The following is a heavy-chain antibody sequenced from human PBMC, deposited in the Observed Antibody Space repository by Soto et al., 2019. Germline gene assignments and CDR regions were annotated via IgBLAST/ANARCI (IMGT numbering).Heavy chain of an antibody. Sequence: SETLSLTCTVSGGSISSSSYYWGWIRQPPGKGLEWIGSIYYSGSTYYNPSLKSRVTISVDTSKNQFSLKLSSVTAADTAVYYCARHPLSIAARPTVYFNYWGQGTLVTVSS. J-gene: IGHJ4*02. CDR2: IYYSGST. V-gene: IGHV4-39*01. D-gene: IGHD6-6*01. CDR1: GGSISSSSYY. CDR3: ARHPLSIAARPTVYFNY.